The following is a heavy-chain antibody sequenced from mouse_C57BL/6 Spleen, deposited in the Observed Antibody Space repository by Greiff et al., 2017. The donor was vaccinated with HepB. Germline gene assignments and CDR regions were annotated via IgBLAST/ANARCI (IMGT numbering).Heavy chain of an antibody. CDR1: GYTFTSYW. Sequence: VQLQQSGAELVKPGASVKLSCKASGYTFTSYWMQWVKQRPGQGLEWIGEIDPSDSYTNYNQKFKGKATLTVDTSSSTASMQLSSLTSEDSAVYYCASRVTTVAEAMDYWGQGTSVTVSS. V-gene: IGHV1-50*01. J-gene: IGHJ4*01. CDR3: ASRVTTVAEAMDY. CDR2: IDPSDSYT. D-gene: IGHD1-1*01.